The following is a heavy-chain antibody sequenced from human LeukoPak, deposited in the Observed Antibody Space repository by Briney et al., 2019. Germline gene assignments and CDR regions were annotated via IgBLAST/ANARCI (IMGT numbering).Heavy chain of an antibody. CDR3: AKDGATLGVCSSTSCYAGGFDY. D-gene: IGHD2-2*01. V-gene: IGHV3-30*02. CDR2: IRYDGSNK. CDR1: GFTFSSYA. Sequence: GGSLRLSCAASGFTFSSYAMSWVRQAPGKGLEWVAFIRYDGSNKYYADSVKGRFTISRDNSKNTLYLQMNSLRGEDTAAYYCAKDGATLGVCSSTSCYAGGFDYWGQGTLVTVSS. J-gene: IGHJ4*02.